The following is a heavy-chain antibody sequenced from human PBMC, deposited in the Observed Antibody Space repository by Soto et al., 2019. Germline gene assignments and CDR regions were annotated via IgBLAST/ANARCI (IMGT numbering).Heavy chain of an antibody. V-gene: IGHV4-59*01. Sequence: SETLSLTCTVSGGSISSYYWSWIRQPPGKGLEWIGYIYYSGSTNYNPSLKSRVTISVDTSKNQFSLKLSSVTAADTAVYYCAGSSGWYGNWFDPWGQGTLVTVSS. CDR2: IYYSGST. CDR1: GGSISSYY. D-gene: IGHD6-19*01. J-gene: IGHJ5*02. CDR3: AGSSGWYGNWFDP.